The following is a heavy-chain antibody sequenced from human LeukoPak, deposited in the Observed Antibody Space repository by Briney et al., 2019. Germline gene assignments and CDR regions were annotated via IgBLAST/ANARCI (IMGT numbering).Heavy chain of an antibody. Sequence: PGGSLRLSCGASGFTFSSFGMHWVRQAPGKGLEWVAFIRFDGSNKYYADSVKGRFTISRDNSKNTLYLQMNSLRAEDTAVYYCAKDFAGVANYYYYMDVWGKGTTVTISS. J-gene: IGHJ6*03. V-gene: IGHV3-30*02. CDR1: GFTFSSFG. CDR3: AKDFAGVANYYYYMDV. D-gene: IGHD5-12*01. CDR2: IRFDGSNK.